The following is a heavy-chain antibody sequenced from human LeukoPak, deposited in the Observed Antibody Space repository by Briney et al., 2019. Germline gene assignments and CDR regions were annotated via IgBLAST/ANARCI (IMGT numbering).Heavy chain of an antibody. J-gene: IGHJ4*02. CDR1: GFTFSSYA. Sequence: GGSLRLSCTASGFTFSSYAMSWVRQAPGKGLDWVSGISGTGGSAYYADSVKGRFTISRDSSKNTLYLQMNSLRAEDTAVYYCAKDSLRTVPKASFDYWGQGTLVTVSS. D-gene: IGHD2-2*01. CDR3: AKDSLRTVPKASFDY. CDR2: ISGTGGSA. V-gene: IGHV3-23*01.